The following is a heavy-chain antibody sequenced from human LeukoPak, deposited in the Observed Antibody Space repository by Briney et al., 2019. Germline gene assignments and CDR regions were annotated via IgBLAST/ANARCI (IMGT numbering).Heavy chain of an antibody. Sequence: PGGSLRLSCAASGFIFSGYWMSWVRQAPGKGLEWVANIKQDGSEKYYVDSVKGRFTISRDNAKNSLYLQMNSLRAEDTAVYYCAREGPGNFQHWGQGTLVTVSS. J-gene: IGHJ1*01. V-gene: IGHV3-7*01. CDR1: GFIFSGYW. CDR2: IKQDGSEK. CDR3: AREGPGNFQH.